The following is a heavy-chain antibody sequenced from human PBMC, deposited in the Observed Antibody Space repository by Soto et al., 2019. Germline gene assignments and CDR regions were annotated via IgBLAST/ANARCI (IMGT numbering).Heavy chain of an antibody. CDR2: IIPIFGTA. D-gene: IGHD2-15*01. J-gene: IGHJ6*02. V-gene: IGHV1-69*13. Sequence: SVKVSCKASGGTFSSYAISWVRQAPGQGLEWMGGIIPIFGTANYAQKFQGRVTITADESTSTAYMELSSLRSEDTAVYYCVREGAWDCSGGSCYPRGYYYYGMAVWGQGTTVTVSS. CDR3: VREGAWDCSGGSCYPRGYYYYGMAV. CDR1: GGTFSSYA.